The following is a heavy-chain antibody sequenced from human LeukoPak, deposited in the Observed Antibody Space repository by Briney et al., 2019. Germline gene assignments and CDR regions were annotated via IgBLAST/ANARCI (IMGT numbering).Heavy chain of an antibody. J-gene: IGHJ3*02. CDR1: GGSISSGSYY. D-gene: IGHD3-22*01. V-gene: IGHV4-61*02. CDR3: ARVSFYYDPDGFDI. CDR2: FYTSGST. Sequence: PSETLSLTCTVSGGSISSGSYYWSWIRQPAGKGLEWIGRFYTSGSTNYNPSLKSRITISVDTSKNRFSLKLSSVTAADTAVYYCARVSFYYDPDGFDIWGQGTMVTVSS.